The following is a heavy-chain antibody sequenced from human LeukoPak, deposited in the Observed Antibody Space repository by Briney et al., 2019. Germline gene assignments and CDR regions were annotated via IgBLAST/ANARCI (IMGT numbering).Heavy chain of an antibody. CDR2: INHSGST. V-gene: IGHV4-34*01. D-gene: IGHD3-22*01. CDR3: ARRFYYDPPFDP. Sequence: SETLSLTCAVYGGSFSGYYWSWIRQPPGKGLEWIGEINHSGSTNYNPSLKSRVTISVDTSKNQFSLKLSSVTAADTAVYYCARRFYYDPPFDPWAREPWSPSPQ. CDR1: GGSFSGYY. J-gene: IGHJ5*02.